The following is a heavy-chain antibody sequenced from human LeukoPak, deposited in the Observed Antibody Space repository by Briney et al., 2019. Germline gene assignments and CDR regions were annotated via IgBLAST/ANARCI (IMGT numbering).Heavy chain of an antibody. J-gene: IGHJ4*02. Sequence: PGGSLRLSCAASGFTFDDYAMHWVRQAPGKGLEWVSGISWNSGSIGYADSVKGRFTISRDNAKNSLYLQMNSLRAEDTALYHCAKDIKNYYDSARLDQWGQGALVTVSS. D-gene: IGHD3-22*01. V-gene: IGHV3-9*01. CDR1: GFTFDDYA. CDR2: ISWNSGSI. CDR3: AKDIKNYYDSARLDQ.